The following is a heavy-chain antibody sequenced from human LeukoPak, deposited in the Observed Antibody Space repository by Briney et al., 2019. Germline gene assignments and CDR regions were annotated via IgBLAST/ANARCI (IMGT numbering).Heavy chain of an antibody. J-gene: IGHJ6*03. CDR3: ASSGWSGEADYYYYYMDV. D-gene: IGHD6-19*01. CDR2: INPSGGST. Sequence: ASVKVSCKASGYTFTSYYMHWVRQAPGQGLEWMGIINPSGGSTSYAQKFQGRVTMTRDMSTSTVYMELSSLRSEDTAVYYCASSGWSGEADYYYYYMDVWGKGTTVTVSS. CDR1: GYTFTSYY. V-gene: IGHV1-46*01.